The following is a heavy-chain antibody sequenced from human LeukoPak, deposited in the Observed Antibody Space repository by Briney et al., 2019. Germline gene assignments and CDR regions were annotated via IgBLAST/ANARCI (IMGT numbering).Heavy chain of an antibody. J-gene: IGHJ6*02. CDR3: ARDWGGEVLLWFGELLDYYYYGMDV. Sequence: ASVKVSCKASGYTFTSYGISWVRQAPGQGLEWMGWISAYNGNTNYAQKLQGRVTMTTDTSTSTAYMELRSLRSDDTAVYYCARDWGGEVLLWFGELLDYYYYGMDVWGQGTTVTVSS. V-gene: IGHV1-18*01. CDR2: ISAYNGNT. CDR1: GYTFTSYG. D-gene: IGHD3-10*01.